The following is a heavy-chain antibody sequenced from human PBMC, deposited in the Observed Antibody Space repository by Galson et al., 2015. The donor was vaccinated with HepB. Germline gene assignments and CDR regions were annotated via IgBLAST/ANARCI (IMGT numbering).Heavy chain of an antibody. J-gene: IGHJ4*02. CDR2: IKSKTDGGTT. CDR3: TTDLVRDDILTGIDY. CDR1: GFTFSNAW. Sequence: SLRLSCAASGFTFSNAWMNWVRQAPGKGLEWVGRIKSKTDGGTTDYAAPVKGRFTISRDDSKNTLYLQMNSLKTEDTAVCYCTTDLVRDDILTGIDYWGQGTLVTVSS. D-gene: IGHD3-9*01. V-gene: IGHV3-15*07.